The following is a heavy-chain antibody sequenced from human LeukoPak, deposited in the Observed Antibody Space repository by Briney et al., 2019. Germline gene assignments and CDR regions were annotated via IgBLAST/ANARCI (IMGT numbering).Heavy chain of an antibody. Sequence: SETLSLTCAVYGGSFSGYYWSWIRQPAGKGLEWIGRIYTSGSTNYNPSLKSRVTMSVDTSKNQFSLKLSSVTAADTAVYYCARDLGIQLWFPTDWGQGTLVTVSS. J-gene: IGHJ4*02. D-gene: IGHD5-18*01. CDR2: IYTSGST. CDR1: GGSFSGYY. CDR3: ARDLGIQLWFPTD. V-gene: IGHV4-4*07.